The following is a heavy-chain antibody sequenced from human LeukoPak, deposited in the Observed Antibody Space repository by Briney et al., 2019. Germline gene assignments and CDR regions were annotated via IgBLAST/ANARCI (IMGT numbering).Heavy chain of an antibody. D-gene: IGHD5-18*01. J-gene: IGHJ6*04. CDR2: IIPIFGTA. V-gene: IGHV1-69*06. CDR1: GGTFSSYA. CDR3: ASGTDTAMGDYGMDV. Sequence: GASVKVSYKASGGTFSSYAISWVRQAPGQGFEWMGGIIPIFGTANYAQKFQGRVTITADKSTSTAYMELSSLRSEDTAVYYCASGTDTAMGDYGMDVWGKGTTVTVSS.